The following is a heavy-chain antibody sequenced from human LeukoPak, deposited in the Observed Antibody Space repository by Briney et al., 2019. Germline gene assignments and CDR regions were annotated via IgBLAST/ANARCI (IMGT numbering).Heavy chain of an antibody. Sequence: ASVKVSCKASGYTFTSHDINWVRQATGQGLEWMGWMSPNSGDTGYAQKFQGRVTMTSDSSISTAYMELSSLRSEDTAIYYCVRTPPNWGFDYWGQGALVTVSS. CDR3: VRTPPNWGFDY. J-gene: IGHJ4*02. CDR2: MSPNSGDT. V-gene: IGHV1-8*01. D-gene: IGHD7-27*01. CDR1: GYTFTSHD.